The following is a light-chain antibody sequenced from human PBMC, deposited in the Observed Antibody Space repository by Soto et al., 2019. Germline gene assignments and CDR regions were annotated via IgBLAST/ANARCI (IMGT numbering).Light chain of an antibody. Sequence: QSALTQPASVSGSPGQSITISCTGTSSDVGGYNYVSWYQQHPGKAPKLMIYDVSNRPSGVSNRFSGSKSGNTAPLTISGLQAEDEADYYCSSYISSSTLPYVFGTGTKLTVL. CDR3: SSYISSSTLPYV. J-gene: IGLJ1*01. V-gene: IGLV2-14*01. CDR2: DVS. CDR1: SSDVGGYNY.